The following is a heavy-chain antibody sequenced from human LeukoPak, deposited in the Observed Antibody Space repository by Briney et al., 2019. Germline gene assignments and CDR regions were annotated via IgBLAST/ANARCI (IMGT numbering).Heavy chain of an antibody. CDR2: ISYSGST. CDR1: GDSISSSNYF. V-gene: IGHV4-31*03. Sequence: PSETLSLTCTVSGDSISSSNYFWGWIRQHPGKGLEWIGYISYSGSTYYNPSLKSRVTISVDTSKNQFSLKLSSVTAADTAVYYCARVGYNYGMDVWGQGTTVTVSS. CDR3: ARVGYNYGMDV. J-gene: IGHJ6*02. D-gene: IGHD6-13*01.